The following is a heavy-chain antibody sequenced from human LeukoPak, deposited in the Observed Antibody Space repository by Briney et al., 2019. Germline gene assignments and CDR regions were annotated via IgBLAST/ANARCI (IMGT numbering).Heavy chain of an antibody. V-gene: IGHV3-74*01. J-gene: IGHJ4*02. D-gene: IGHD6-19*01. Sequence: GGSLRLSCAASGFTFSDYWTNWVRQAPGKGLVWVSRINSDGSSTSYADSVKGRFTISRDNAKNTLSLQMNSLRDEDTAMYYCARVSAPGTSGWYFGYWGQGTLVTVSS. CDR3: ARVSAPGTSGWYFGY. CDR1: GFTFSDYW. CDR2: INSDGSST.